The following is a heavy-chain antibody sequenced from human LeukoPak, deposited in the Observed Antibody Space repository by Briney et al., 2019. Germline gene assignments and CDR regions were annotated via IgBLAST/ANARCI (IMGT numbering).Heavy chain of an antibody. J-gene: IGHJ1*01. Sequence: GGSLRLSCAASRFTFSNYSMAWVRQAPGKGLEWVSFISSSSSYIYYADSVKGRFTISRDNAKNSLYLQMNSLRTEDTALYYCAHTVTPKYFQFWGQGTLVTVSS. V-gene: IGHV3-21*01. CDR1: RFTFSNYS. CDR2: ISSSSSYI. CDR3: AHTVTPKYFQF. D-gene: IGHD4-17*01.